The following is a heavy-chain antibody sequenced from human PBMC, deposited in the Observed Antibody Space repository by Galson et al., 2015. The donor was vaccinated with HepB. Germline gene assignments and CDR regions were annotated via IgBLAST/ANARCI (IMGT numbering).Heavy chain of an antibody. CDR1: GFTFSSYA. V-gene: IGHV3-23*01. D-gene: IGHD3-9*01. Sequence: SLRLSCAASGFTFSSYAMSWVRQAPGKGLEWVSAISGSGGSTYYADSVKGRFTISRDNSKNTLYLQMNSLRAEDTAVYYCAKGATRGRFNHDILTGYSSGIDYWGQGTLVTVSS. CDR2: ISGSGGST. CDR3: AKGATRGRFNHDILTGYSSGIDY. J-gene: IGHJ4*02.